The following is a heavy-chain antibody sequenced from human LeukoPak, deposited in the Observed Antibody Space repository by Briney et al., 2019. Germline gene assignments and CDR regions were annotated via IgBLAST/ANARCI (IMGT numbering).Heavy chain of an antibody. V-gene: IGHV3-30*04. CDR2: ISYDGSNK. CDR3: ARDLGLGTFDY. Sequence: SGGSLRLSCAASAFTFSSYTMHWVRQAPGKGLGWVAVISYDGSNKYYADSVKGRFTISRDNSKNTLYLQMNSLRAEDTAVYYCARDLGLGTFDYWGQGTLVTVSS. CDR1: AFTFSSYT. J-gene: IGHJ4*02. D-gene: IGHD3-10*01.